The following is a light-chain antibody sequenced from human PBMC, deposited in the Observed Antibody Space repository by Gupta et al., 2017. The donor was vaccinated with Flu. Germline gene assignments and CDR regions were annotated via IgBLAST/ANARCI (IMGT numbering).Light chain of an antibody. Sequence: QSVLTQPPSASGTPGQRVTISCSGSSSNSGSHTVTWYQQLSGAAPKLLIYNNSQRPSGVPDRFSGSKSGTSASLAISGLQSEDEADYHCAAWDDSLNGWVFGGGTKLTVL. CDR3: AAWDDSLNGWV. CDR1: SSNSGSHT. CDR2: NNS. J-gene: IGLJ3*02. V-gene: IGLV1-44*01.